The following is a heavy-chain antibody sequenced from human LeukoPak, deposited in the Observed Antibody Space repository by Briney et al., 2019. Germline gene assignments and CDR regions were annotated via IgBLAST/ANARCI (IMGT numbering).Heavy chain of an antibody. Sequence: SETLSLTCTVSGGSISSSSYYWGWIRQPPGEGLEWIGSIYYSGSTYYNPSLKSRVTISVDTSKNQFSLKLSSVTAADTAVYYCARSSTFYFDYWGQGTLVTVSS. J-gene: IGHJ4*02. CDR3: ARSSTFYFDY. CDR2: IYYSGST. V-gene: IGHV4-39*01. CDR1: GGSISSSSYY. D-gene: IGHD3-3*02.